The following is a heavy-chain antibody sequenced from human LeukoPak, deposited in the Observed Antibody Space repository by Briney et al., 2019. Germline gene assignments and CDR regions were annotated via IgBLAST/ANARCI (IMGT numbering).Heavy chain of an antibody. CDR3: ATVSPCGNECGYYYYMDV. V-gene: IGHV1-69-2*01. CDR1: GYTFTDYD. Sequence: GASVKVSCKASGYTFTDYDMHWVKQAPGKGLEWMGRVDPEDGETISAEKFQDRVTITADTSTDTAYMELSSLRSEDTAVYYCATVSPCGNECGYYYYMDVWGKGTTVTVSS. J-gene: IGHJ6*03. D-gene: IGHD4-23*01. CDR2: VDPEDGET.